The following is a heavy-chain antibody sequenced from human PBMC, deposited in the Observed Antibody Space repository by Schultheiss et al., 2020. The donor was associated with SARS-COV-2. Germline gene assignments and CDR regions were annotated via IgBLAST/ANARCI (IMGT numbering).Heavy chain of an antibody. V-gene: IGHV3-9*01. Sequence: GGSLRLSCTASGFTFSIYAMNWVRQAPGKGLEWVAGIGWNGGNIGYADSVKGRFTISRDNAKKSLYLQMTSLRPEDTALYYCAKDQDERALYYFYGLDVWGQGTTVTVSS. J-gene: IGHJ6*02. CDR2: IGWNGGNI. D-gene: IGHD2-15*01. CDR3: AKDQDERALYYFYGLDV. CDR1: GFTFSIYA.